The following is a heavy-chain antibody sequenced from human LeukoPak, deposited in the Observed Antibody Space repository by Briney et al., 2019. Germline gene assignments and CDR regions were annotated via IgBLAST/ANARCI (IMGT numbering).Heavy chain of an antibody. CDR3: AREPSWPGSGWPHDAFDI. Sequence: SETLSLTCAVSGGSFSGYYWSWIRQPPGKGLEWIGGINHSGSTNYNPSLKSRVTISVDTSKNQFSLKLSSVTAADTAVYYCAREPSWPGSGWPHDAFDIWGQGTMVTVSS. J-gene: IGHJ3*02. V-gene: IGHV4-34*01. CDR1: GGSFSGYY. CDR2: INHSGST. D-gene: IGHD6-25*01.